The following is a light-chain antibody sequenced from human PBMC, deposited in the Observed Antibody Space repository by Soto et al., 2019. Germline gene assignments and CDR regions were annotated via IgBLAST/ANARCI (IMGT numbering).Light chain of an antibody. CDR1: SSDVGRYNF. V-gene: IGLV2-14*01. CDR2: DVS. Sequence: QSALTQPASVSGSPGQSITISCTGTSSDVGRYNFVSWYQQYPGKAPKLMIYDVSDRPSGISNRFSGSKSGNTASLTISGLQAEDEADCYCSSYTNIGALVFGGGTQLTVL. J-gene: IGLJ2*01. CDR3: SSYTNIGALV.